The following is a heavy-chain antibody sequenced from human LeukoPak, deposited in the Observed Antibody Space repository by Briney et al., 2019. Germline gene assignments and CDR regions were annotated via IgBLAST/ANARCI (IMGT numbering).Heavy chain of an antibody. Sequence: PGGSLRLSCTASGFIFSSYGMSWVRQTPGKGLEWVSAISGSGSKTNYGDSVKGRFTISRDNSKNTLYLQMNSLRVEDTAVYYCAKRLGSNDNAFDIWGQGTTVTVSS. J-gene: IGHJ3*02. D-gene: IGHD2-15*01. V-gene: IGHV3-23*01. CDR2: ISGSGSKT. CDR3: AKRLGSNDNAFDI. CDR1: GFIFSSYG.